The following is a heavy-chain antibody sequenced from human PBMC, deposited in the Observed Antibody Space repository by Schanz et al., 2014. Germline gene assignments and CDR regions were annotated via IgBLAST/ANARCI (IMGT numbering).Heavy chain of an antibody. D-gene: IGHD2-15*01. J-gene: IGHJ6*02. Sequence: VQLQQWGAGRLRPAETLSLTCAVYGGPVSGYFWTWIRQSPRKGLEWIGEINYSGSAHYNPSLTSRLTISMDASKSQLSLKMKSASAADTAVYYCARGGRYCSGGGCHYPYNYYGMDVWGQGTTVTVSS. CDR3: ARGGRYCSGGGCHYPYNYYGMDV. V-gene: IGHV4-34*01. CDR2: INYSGSA. CDR1: GGPVSGYF.